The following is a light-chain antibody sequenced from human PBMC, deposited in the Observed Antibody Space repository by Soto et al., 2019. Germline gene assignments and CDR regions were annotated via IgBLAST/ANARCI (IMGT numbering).Light chain of an antibody. CDR1: SSDIGGYDH. Sequence: QSALTQPPSASGSPGQSVTISCTGTSSDIGGYDHVSWYRQDPGKAPKVMIYEVTKRPSGVPDRFSGSKAGNTASLTVFGLQAEDEANYYCGSFAGPVWVFGGGTQLPVL. J-gene: IGLJ3*02. CDR3: GSFAGPVWV. CDR2: EVT. V-gene: IGLV2-8*01.